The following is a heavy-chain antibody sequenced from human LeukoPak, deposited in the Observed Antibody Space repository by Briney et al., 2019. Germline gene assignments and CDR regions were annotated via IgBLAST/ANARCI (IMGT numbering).Heavy chain of an antibody. CDR1: GGSISSSSYY. J-gene: IGHJ6*02. CDR3: ARHGAAGTIRYYYYGMDV. D-gene: IGHD6-13*01. Sequence: SETLPLTCTVSGGSISSSSYYWGWIRQPPGKGLEWIGSIYYSGSTYYNPSLKSRVTISVDTSKNQFSLKLSSVTAADTAVYYCARHGAAGTIRYYYYGMDVWGQGTTVTVSS. V-gene: IGHV4-39*01. CDR2: IYYSGST.